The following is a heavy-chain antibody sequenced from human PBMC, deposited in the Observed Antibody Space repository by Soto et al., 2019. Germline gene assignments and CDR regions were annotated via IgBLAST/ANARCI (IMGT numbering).Heavy chain of an antibody. Sequence: PGGSLRLSCAASGFTFSNYIMNWVRQAPGKGLEWISYISSSSITIYYADSVKGRFTISRDNAKNSLYLQMNSLRDEDTAVYYCARVRSTSMGGGFDYWGQGTLVTVSS. D-gene: IGHD5-18*01. CDR1: GFTFSNYI. V-gene: IGHV3-48*02. CDR3: ARVRSTSMGGGFDY. CDR2: ISSSSITI. J-gene: IGHJ4*02.